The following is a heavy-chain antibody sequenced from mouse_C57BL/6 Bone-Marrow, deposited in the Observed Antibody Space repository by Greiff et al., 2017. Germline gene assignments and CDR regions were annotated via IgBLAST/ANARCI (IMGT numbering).Heavy chain of an antibody. CDR3: ARDRPSGSSPYHFDY. D-gene: IGHD1-1*01. Sequence: VQLQQSGPELVKPGDSVKISCKASGYSFTGYFMNWVMQSHGKSLEWIGRINPYNGDTFYNQKFKGKATLTVDKSSSTAHMELRSLTSEDSAVYYCARDRPSGSSPYHFDYWGQGTTLTVSS. CDR1: GYSFTGYF. J-gene: IGHJ2*01. V-gene: IGHV1-20*01. CDR2: INPYNGDT.